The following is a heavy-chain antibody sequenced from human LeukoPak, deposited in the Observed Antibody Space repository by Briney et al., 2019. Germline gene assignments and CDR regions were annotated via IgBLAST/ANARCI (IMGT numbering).Heavy chain of an antibody. CDR2: IYHSGST. V-gene: IGHV4-38-2*01. Sequence: SETLSLTCAVSGYSISSGYYWGWIQQPPGKGLEWIGSIYHSGSTYYNPSLKSRVTISVDTSKNQFSLKLSSVTAADTAVYYCARRAYCGGDCYPPFDYWGQGTLVTVSS. D-gene: IGHD2-21*01. CDR1: GYSISSGYY. J-gene: IGHJ4*02. CDR3: ARRAYCGGDCYPPFDY.